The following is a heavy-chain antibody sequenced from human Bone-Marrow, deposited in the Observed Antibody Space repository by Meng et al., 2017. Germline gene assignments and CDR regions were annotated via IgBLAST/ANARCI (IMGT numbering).Heavy chain of an antibody. CDR3: ASGGVEMATIGWYFDL. CDR2: ISYDGSNK. V-gene: IGHV3-30*01. Sequence: LSLTCAASGFTFSSYAMHWVRQAPGKGLEWVAVISYDGSNKYYADSVKGRFTISRDNSKNTLYLQMNSLRAEDTAVYYCASGGVEMATIGWYFDLWGRGTLVTVSS. D-gene: IGHD5-24*01. J-gene: IGHJ2*01. CDR1: GFTFSSYA.